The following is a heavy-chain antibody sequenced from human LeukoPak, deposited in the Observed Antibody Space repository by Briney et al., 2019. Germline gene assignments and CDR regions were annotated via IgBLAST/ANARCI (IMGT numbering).Heavy chain of an antibody. D-gene: IGHD6-13*01. CDR1: GVSISSYY. Sequence: SETLSLTCTVSGVSISSYYWSWIRQPAGKGLEWIGRIYGSQSTYYNPALENRVTISVDMSKNQLSLKLTSVTAADTAVYYCARRTLAAGIDPWGQGTLVTVSS. J-gene: IGHJ5*02. CDR3: ARRTLAAGIDP. CDR2: IYGSQST. V-gene: IGHV4-4*07.